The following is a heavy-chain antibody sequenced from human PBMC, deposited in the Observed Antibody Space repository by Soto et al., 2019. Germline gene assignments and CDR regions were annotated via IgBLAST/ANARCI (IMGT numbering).Heavy chain of an antibody. V-gene: IGHV2-5*02. CDR3: AHMRIAAAADY. J-gene: IGHJ4*02. D-gene: IGHD6-13*01. CDR2: IYWDDDK. CDR1: GLSLSTSGVG. Sequence: QITLKEFGPTLVKPTQNLTLTCTFSGLSLSTSGVGVGWFRQPPGKDLEWLALIYWDDDKRSSPSLKSRLTITKDTSKNQGVLTMTNMAPVDTATYYCAHMRIAAAADYWGQGTLVTVSS.